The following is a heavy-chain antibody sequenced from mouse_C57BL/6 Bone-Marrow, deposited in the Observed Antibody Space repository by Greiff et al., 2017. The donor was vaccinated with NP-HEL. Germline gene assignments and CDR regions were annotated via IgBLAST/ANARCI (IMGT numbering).Heavy chain of an antibody. CDR3: ASLYSKSAMDY. J-gene: IGHJ4*01. CDR1: GFSLTSYA. CDR2: IWTVGGT. V-gene: IGHV2-9-1*01. D-gene: IGHD2-5*01. Sequence: QVQLKESGPGLVAPSQSLSITCTVSGFSLTSYAISWVRQPPGKGLEWLGVIWTVGGTNYNSALKSRLSISKDNSKSQVFLKMNSLQTDDTARYYCASLYSKSAMDYWGQGTSVTVSA.